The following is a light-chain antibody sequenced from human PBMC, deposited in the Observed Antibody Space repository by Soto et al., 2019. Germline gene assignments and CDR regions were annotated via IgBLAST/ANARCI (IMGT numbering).Light chain of an antibody. V-gene: IGLV4-69*01. Sequence: QIVLTQSPSASASLGASVKLTCTLSSGHSNYAIAWHQQQSEKGPRYLMKLNSDGSHSKGDGIPDRFSGSSSGAERYLTISSLQSEDEADYYCQTWGSGIVVFGGGTKVTVL. CDR1: SGHSNYA. CDR3: QTWGSGIVV. CDR2: LNSDGSH. J-gene: IGLJ2*01.